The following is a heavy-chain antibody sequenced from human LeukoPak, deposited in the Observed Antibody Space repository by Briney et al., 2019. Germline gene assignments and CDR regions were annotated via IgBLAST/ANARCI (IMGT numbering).Heavy chain of an antibody. J-gene: IGHJ4*02. CDR1: GGSISSGGYY. V-gene: IGHV4-31*03. CDR3: ARDESSGRFDY. D-gene: IGHD3-22*01. CDR2: IYYSGST. Sequence: SETLSLTCTVSGGSISSGGYYWSWIRQHPGKGLEWIGYIYYSGSTYYNPSLKSRVTISVDTSKNQFSLKLRSVTAADTAVYYCARDESSGRFDYWGQGTLVTVSS.